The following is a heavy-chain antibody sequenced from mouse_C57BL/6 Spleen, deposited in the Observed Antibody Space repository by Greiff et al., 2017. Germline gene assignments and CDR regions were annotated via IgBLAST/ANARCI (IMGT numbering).Heavy chain of an antibody. D-gene: IGHD2-14*01. CDR2: IYPRSGNT. CDR3: ARSTPPLGKRDWYFDV. J-gene: IGHJ1*03. CDR1: GYTFTSYG. V-gene: IGHV1-81*01. Sequence: QVQLQQSGAELARPGASVKLSCKASGYTFTSYGISWVKQRTGQGLEWIGEIYPRSGNTYYNEKFKGKATLTADKSSSTAYMELRSLTSEDSAVYFCARSTPPLGKRDWYFDVWGTGTTVTVSS.